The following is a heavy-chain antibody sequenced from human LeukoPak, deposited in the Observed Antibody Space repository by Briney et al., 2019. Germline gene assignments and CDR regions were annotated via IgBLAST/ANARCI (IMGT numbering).Heavy chain of an antibody. J-gene: IGHJ4*02. CDR2: IFYNGST. CDR3: ARLPFLWFGEPMRGYFGY. D-gene: IGHD3-10*01. CDR1: GGSISSSNYY. Sequence: PSETLSLTCTVSGGSISSSNYYWGWIRQPPGKGLEWIGGIFYNGSTSHNPSLKSRVTISVDTSKNQFSLKLSSVTAADTAVYYCARLPFLWFGEPMRGYFGYWGQGTLVTVSS. V-gene: IGHV4-39*01.